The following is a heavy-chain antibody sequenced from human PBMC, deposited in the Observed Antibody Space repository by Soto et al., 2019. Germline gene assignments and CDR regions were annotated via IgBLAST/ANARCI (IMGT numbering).Heavy chain of an antibody. J-gene: IGHJ4*02. CDR1: GDNFRTNA. CDR2: IIPIYGRA. Sequence: QVQLVQSGTVVKWPGSSVRVSCKVSGDNFRTNAINWVRQAPGQGLEWMGGIIPIYGRADAIERFQGRVTMTAEESAGRAYREWRGMRSDDTALYYCARGPYSGSGTRFENWGQGTLMTVSS. V-gene: IGHV1-69*01. CDR3: ARGPYSGSGTRFEN. D-gene: IGHD1-26*01.